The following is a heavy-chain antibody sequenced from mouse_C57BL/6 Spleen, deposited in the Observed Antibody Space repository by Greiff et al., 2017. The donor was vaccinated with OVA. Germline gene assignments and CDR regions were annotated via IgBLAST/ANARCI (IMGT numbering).Heavy chain of an antibody. J-gene: IGHJ3*01. V-gene: IGHV1-7*01. CDR3: ATAQATYGVFAY. CDR2: IYPSSGYT. CDR1: GYTFTSYW. Sequence: VQLQQSGAELAKPGASVKLSCKASGYTFTSYWMHWVKQRPGQGLEWIGYIYPSSGYTKYNQKFKDKATLTADKSSSTAYMQLSSLTYEDSAVYYCATAQATYGVFAYWGQGTLVTVSA. D-gene: IGHD3-2*02.